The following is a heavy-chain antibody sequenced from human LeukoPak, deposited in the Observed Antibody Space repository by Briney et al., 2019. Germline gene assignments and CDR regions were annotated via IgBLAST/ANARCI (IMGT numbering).Heavy chain of an antibody. CDR3: ATHTGVSAEYFQH. Sequence: PSETLSLTCAVYGGSFSGYYWSWIRQPPGKGLEWIGEINHSGSTNYNPSLKSRVTISVDTSKNQFSPKLSSVTAADTAVYYCATHTGVSAEYFQHWGQGTLVTVSS. J-gene: IGHJ1*01. CDR1: GGSFSGYY. V-gene: IGHV4-34*01. CDR2: INHSGST.